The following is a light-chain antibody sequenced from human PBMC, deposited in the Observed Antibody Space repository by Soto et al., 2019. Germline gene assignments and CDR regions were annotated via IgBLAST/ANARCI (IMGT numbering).Light chain of an antibody. CDR2: AAS. Sequence: IQMTQSPSSLSASVGDRVTITCRASQGIRNDLGWYQQKPGKAPKLLIYAASSLQSGVPSRFSSSGSGTDFTLTINSLHPEDFATYYCQQSYSTPWFTFGPGAKVD. CDR1: QGIRND. J-gene: IGKJ3*01. V-gene: IGKV1-39*01. CDR3: QQSYSTPWFT.